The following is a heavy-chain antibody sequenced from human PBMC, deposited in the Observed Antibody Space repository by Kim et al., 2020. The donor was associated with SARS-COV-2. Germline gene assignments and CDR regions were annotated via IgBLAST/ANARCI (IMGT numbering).Heavy chain of an antibody. CDR1: GGSISSYY. D-gene: IGHD3-22*01. CDR3: ARGGYYYDSSGFDY. V-gene: IGHV4-59*01. CDR2: IYYSGST. J-gene: IGHJ4*02. Sequence: SETLSLTCTVSGGSISSYYWSWIRQPPGKGLEWIGYIYYSGSTNYNPSLKSRVTISVDTSKNQFSLKLSSVTAADTAVYYCARGGYYYDSSGFDYWGQGTLVTGSS.